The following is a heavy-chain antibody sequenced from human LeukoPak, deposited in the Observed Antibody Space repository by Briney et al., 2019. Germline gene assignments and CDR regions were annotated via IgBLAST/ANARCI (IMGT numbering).Heavy chain of an antibody. CDR1: GFTFSSYA. V-gene: IGHV3-30*04. D-gene: IGHD5-18*01. J-gene: IGHJ4*02. CDR2: ISYDGSNK. CDR3: ARDVGTALVTGDY. Sequence: GGSLRLSCAASGFTFSSYAIHWVRQAPGKGLEWVAVISYDGSNKNYADSVKGRFSISRDNSKNTLYLQMNSLRAEDTAVYYCARDVGTALVTGDYWGQGTLVTVSS.